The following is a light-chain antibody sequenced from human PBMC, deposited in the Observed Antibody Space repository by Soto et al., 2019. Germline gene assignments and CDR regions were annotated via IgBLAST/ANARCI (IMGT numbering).Light chain of an antibody. V-gene: IGKV1-27*01. J-gene: IGKJ3*01. Sequence: DIHMTQSPSSLSASVLGIVTVACLASQGISNYLAWYQQKPGKVPRLLIYAASTLQSGVPSRFSGSGSGTDFTLTISSLQPEDVATYYCQKYNSALLFTFGPGTKVDIK. CDR1: QGISNY. CDR2: AAS. CDR3: QKYNSALLFT.